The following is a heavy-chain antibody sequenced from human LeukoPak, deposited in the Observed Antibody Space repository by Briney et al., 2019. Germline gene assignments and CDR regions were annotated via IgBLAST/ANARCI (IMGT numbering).Heavy chain of an antibody. CDR1: GGTFSIYA. D-gene: IGHD6-19*01. J-gene: IGHJ4*02. CDR2: IIPIFGTA. V-gene: IGHV1-69*13. CDR3: ARGASGYSSGWVYYFDY. Sequence: EASVNVSCTASGGTFSIYAISWVRQAPGQGLEWMGGIIPIFGTANYAQKFQGRVTITADESTSTAYMELSSLRSEDTAVYYCARGASGYSSGWVYYFDYWGQGTLVTVSS.